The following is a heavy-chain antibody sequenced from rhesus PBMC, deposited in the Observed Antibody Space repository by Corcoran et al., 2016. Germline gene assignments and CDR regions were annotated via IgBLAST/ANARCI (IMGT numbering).Heavy chain of an antibody. CDR1: GFSLSTSGMR. CDR3: ARTTVTSLFDY. J-gene: IGHJ4*01. D-gene: IGHD4-35*01. V-gene: IGHV2S2*01. CDR2: NDWDDDK. Sequence: QVTLKESGPALVKPTQTLTLTYTFSGFSLSTSGMRVSWLRQPPGKALEWLARNDWDDDKYYRQSLKSRHTISKETSKNQVGLTMTNMDPVDTATYYCARTTVTSLFDYWGQGVLVTVSS.